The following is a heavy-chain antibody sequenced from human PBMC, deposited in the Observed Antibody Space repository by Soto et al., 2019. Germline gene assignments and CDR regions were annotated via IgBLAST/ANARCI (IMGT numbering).Heavy chain of an antibody. CDR3: TKGGDSWSGYAQH. D-gene: IGHD3-3*01. CDR2: ISDSGGSS. Sequence: GGSLRLSCAASGFSFGNYVMNWVRQAPGKGLEWVSGISDSGGSSSSADSVKSRFTVSRDNSKNTLYLQMDSLTGDDTAVYYCTKGGDSWSGYAQHWGQGALVTVSS. J-gene: IGHJ1*01. V-gene: IGHV3-23*01. CDR1: GFSFGNYV.